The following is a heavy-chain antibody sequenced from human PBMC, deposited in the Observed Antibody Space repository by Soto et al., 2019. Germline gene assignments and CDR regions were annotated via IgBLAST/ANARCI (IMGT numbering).Heavy chain of an antibody. Sequence: QVQLQQWGAGLLKPSETLSLTCAVYGGSFSGYYWSWIRQPPGKGLEWIGEINHSGSTNYNPSLKSRVTISVDTSKNQFSLKLSSVTAADTAVYYCASPYAYSGSYYWFAPWGQGTLVTVSS. CDR2: INHSGST. CDR3: ASPYAYSGSYYWFAP. D-gene: IGHD1-26*01. J-gene: IGHJ5*02. V-gene: IGHV4-34*01. CDR1: GGSFSGYY.